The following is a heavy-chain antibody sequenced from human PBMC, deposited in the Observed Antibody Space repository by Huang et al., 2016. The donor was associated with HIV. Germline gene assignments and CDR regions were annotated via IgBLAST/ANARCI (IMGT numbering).Heavy chain of an antibody. CDR2: IYYSGST. J-gene: IGHJ5*02. V-gene: IGHV4-59*01. CDR3: ASASIAARRWFDP. Sequence: QVQLQESGPGLVKPSETLSLTCTVSGGSMSSYYWSWIRPPPGKGLEWIGYIYYSGSTNYHPSLKSRVTISVYTSKNQFSLRLSSVTAADTAVYYCASASIAARRWFDPWGQGSLVTVSS. D-gene: IGHD6-6*01. CDR1: GGSMSSYY.